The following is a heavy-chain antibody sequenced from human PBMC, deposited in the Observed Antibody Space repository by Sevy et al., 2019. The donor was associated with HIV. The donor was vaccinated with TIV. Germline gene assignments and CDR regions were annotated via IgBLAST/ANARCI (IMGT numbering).Heavy chain of an antibody. D-gene: IGHD1-26*01. Sequence: SEPLSLTCSVSGGSISGNFWTWIRQPPGKGLEWIGYIYYSGRTNSNASLKSRVSISLDTSKNQFSLRLNSVTAADTAVYYCASRSGSYYDAFHIWGQGTLVTVSS. CDR2: IYYSGRT. CDR3: ASRSGSYYDAFHI. J-gene: IGHJ3*02. CDR1: GGSISGNF. V-gene: IGHV4-59*01.